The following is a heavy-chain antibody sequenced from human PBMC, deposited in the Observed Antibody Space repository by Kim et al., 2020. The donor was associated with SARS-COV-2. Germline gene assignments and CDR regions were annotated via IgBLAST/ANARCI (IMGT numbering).Heavy chain of an antibody. D-gene: IGHD6-19*01. CDR3: ARAYSSGWAYFDY. J-gene: IGHJ4*02. V-gene: IGHV3-21*01. CDR1: GFTFSSYS. CDR2: ISSSSSYI. Sequence: GGSLRLSCAASGFTFSSYSMNWVRQAPGKGLEWVSSISSSSSYIYYADSVKGRFTISRENAKNSLYLQMNSLRAEDTAVYYCARAYSSGWAYFDYWGQGTLVTVSS.